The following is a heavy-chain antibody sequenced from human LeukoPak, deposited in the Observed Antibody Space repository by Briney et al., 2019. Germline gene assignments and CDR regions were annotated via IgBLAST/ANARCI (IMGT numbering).Heavy chain of an antibody. J-gene: IGHJ4*02. Sequence: GGSLGLSCAASGFTFSSYEMNWVRQAPGKGLEWVSYISSSGSTIYYADSVKGRFTISRDNAKNSLYLQMNSLRAEDTAVYYCARDWSGSYFLDYWGQGTLVTVSS. V-gene: IGHV3-48*03. CDR2: ISSSGSTI. CDR1: GFTFSSYE. D-gene: IGHD1-26*01. CDR3: ARDWSGSYFLDY.